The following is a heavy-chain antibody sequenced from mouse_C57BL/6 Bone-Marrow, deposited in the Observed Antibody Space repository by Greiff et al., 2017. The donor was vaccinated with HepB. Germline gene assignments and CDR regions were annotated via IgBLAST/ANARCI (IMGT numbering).Heavy chain of an antibody. D-gene: IGHD1-1*01. Sequence: QVQLQQSGAELARPGASVKLSCKASGYTFTSYGISWVKQRTGQGLEWIGEIYPRSGNTYYNEKFKGKATLTADTSSSTAYMELRSLTSEDSAVYFCAREDYYYGSSNWYFDVWGTGTTVTVSS. J-gene: IGHJ1*03. V-gene: IGHV1-81*01. CDR3: AREDYYYGSSNWYFDV. CDR1: GYTFTSYG. CDR2: IYPRSGNT.